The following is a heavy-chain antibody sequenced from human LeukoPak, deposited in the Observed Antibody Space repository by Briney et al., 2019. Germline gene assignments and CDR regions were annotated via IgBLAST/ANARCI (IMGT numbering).Heavy chain of an antibody. Sequence: ASVKVSCKASGYTFTSYGISWVRQAPGQGLEWMGWISAYNGNTNYAQKLQGRGTMTTDTSTSTAYLELRSLRSDATAVYYCARDVGRSCPRGGYYFDYWGQGTLVTVSS. CDR1: GYTFTSYG. CDR2: ISAYNGNT. V-gene: IGHV1-18*01. D-gene: IGHD2-15*01. J-gene: IGHJ4*02. CDR3: ARDVGRSCPRGGYYFDY.